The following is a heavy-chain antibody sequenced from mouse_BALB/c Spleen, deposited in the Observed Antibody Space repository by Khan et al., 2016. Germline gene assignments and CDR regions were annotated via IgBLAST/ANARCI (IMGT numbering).Heavy chain of an antibody. D-gene: IGHD2-1*01. Sequence: QVRLQQPGAELVNPGASVNLSCKASGYTLTSYWMHWVKQRPGQGLEWIGEINPSNGRTNYNEKFKSKATLTVDKFSSTAYMHMHSPNTEDSAVYYCARLLIIVVYWGLGTTLTVS. CDR3: ARLLIIVVY. J-gene: IGHJ2*01. V-gene: IGHV1S81*02. CDR2: INPSNGRT. CDR1: GYTLTSYW.